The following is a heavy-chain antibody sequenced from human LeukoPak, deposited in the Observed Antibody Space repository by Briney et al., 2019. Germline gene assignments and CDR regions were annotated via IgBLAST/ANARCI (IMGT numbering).Heavy chain of an antibody. CDR1: GGSISSYY. D-gene: IGHD1-7*01. CDR3: AREGQRELRGYFDY. J-gene: IGHJ4*02. CDR2: IYYSGST. V-gene: IGHV4-59*01. Sequence: SETLSLTCTVSGGSISSYYWSWIRQPPGKGLEWIGYIYYSGSTNYNPSLKSRVTISVDTSKNQFSLKLSSVTAADTAVYYCAREGQRELRGYFDYWGQGTLVTVSS.